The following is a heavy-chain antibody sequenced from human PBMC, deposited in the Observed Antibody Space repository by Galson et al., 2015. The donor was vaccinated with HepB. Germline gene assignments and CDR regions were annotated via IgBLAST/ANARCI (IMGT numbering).Heavy chain of an antibody. CDR1: GFTSDDYA. CDR2: ISWNSGST. D-gene: IGHD5-24*01. J-gene: IGHJ3*02. CDR3: AKDKDGYNSLNAFDI. V-gene: IGHV3-9*02. Sequence: SLRLSCAASGFTSDDYAMHWVRQAPGKGLEWVSGISWNSGSTGYADSVKGRFTISRDNAKNSLYLQMNSLRAEDTALYYCAKDKDGYNSLNAFDIWGQGTTVTVSS.